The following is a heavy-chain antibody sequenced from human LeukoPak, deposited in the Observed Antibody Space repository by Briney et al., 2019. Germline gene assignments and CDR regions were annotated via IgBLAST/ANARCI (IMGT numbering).Heavy chain of an antibody. V-gene: IGHV4-4*07. D-gene: IGHD3-22*01. CDR2: IYTSGST. J-gene: IGHJ4*02. CDR1: GGSISSYY. CDR3: ARGSYDSSGYYFDY. Sequence: SETLSLTCTVSGGSISSYYWSWIRQPPGKGLEWIGRIYTSGSTNYNPSLKSRVTMSVDTSKNQFSLKLSSVTAADTAVYYCARGSYDSSGYYFDYWGQGTLVTVSS.